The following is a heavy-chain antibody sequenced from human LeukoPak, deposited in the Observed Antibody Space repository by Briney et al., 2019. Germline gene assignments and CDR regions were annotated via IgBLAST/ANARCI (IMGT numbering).Heavy chain of an antibody. Sequence: SETLSLTCAVYGGSFSGYYWSWIRQPPGKGLEWIGEINHSGSTNYNPSLKSRVTISVDTSKNQFSLKLSSVTAADTAVYDCARVGPTTAAAAARHVYYYYYMDVWGKGTTVTVSS. CDR1: GGSFSGYY. J-gene: IGHJ6*03. D-gene: IGHD6-13*01. V-gene: IGHV4-34*01. CDR2: INHSGST. CDR3: ARVGPTTAAAAARHVYYYYYMDV.